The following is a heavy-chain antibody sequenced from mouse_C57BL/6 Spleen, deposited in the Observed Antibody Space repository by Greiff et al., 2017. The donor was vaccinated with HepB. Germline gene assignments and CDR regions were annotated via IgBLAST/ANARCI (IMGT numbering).Heavy chain of an antibody. CDR2: IYWDDDK. CDR3: ARRTGTRYFDV. D-gene: IGHD4-1*01. CDR1: GFSLSTSGMG. V-gene: IGHV8-12*01. J-gene: IGHJ1*03. Sequence: QVTLKECGPGILQSSQTLSLTCSFSGFSLSTSGMGVSWIRQPSGKGLGWLAHIYWDDDKRYNPSLKSRLTISKDTSRNQVFLKITSMDTADTATYYCARRTGTRYFDVWGTGTTVTVSS.